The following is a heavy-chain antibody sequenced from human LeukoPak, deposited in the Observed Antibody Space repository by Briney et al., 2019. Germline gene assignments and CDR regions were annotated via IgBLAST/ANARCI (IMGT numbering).Heavy chain of an antibody. CDR2: IVHSGNT. CDR1: GGSFSGYY. D-gene: IGHD5/OR15-5a*01. Sequence: SETLSLTCAVYGGSFSGYYWSWIRQPPGKGLEWIGEIVHSGNTKYNPSLKSRLTMSVDESRHQFSLKLTSVTAADTAVYYCAREVSGDRRFDPWGQGTLVTVSS. J-gene: IGHJ5*02. CDR3: AREVSGDRRFDP. V-gene: IGHV4-34*12.